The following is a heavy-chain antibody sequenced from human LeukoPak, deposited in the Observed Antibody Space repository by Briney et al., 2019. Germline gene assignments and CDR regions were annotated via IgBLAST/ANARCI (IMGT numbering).Heavy chain of an antibody. CDR2: IRYDGSNE. J-gene: IGHJ4*02. Sequence: GGSLRLSCAASGFSFSGYGMHWVRQAPGKGLEWVAFIRYDGSNEYYADSVKGRFTISRDKSKNTLSLQMNSLRAEDTAVYYCAKDGMGSGYYMGVHFDYWGQGTLVTASS. CDR1: GFSFSGYG. D-gene: IGHD3-22*01. V-gene: IGHV3-30*02. CDR3: AKDGMGSGYYMGVHFDY.